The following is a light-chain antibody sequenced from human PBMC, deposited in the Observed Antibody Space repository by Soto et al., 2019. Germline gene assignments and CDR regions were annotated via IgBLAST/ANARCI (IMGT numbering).Light chain of an antibody. J-gene: IGLJ1*01. V-gene: IGLV1-47*01. CDR3: QSYDSSLSGYV. CDR2: RNN. Sequence: QSVLTQPPSASGTPGQRVTISCSGSSSNIGSNYVYWYQQLPGTAPKLLIYRNNQRPSGVPDRFSGSKSGTSASLAISGLRSEDEGDYYCQSYDSSLSGYVFGTGTQLTVL. CDR1: SSNIGSNY.